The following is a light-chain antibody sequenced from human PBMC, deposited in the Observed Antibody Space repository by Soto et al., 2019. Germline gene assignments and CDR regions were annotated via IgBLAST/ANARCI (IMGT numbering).Light chain of an antibody. Sequence: LTQPPSASGSPGLSVAISCTGTSSDVGGYNYVSWYQQHPAKAPKLMIYEVNKRPSGVPDRFSGSKSGNTASLTVSGLQAEDEADYYCSSYAGSSNVFGTGTKVTVL. CDR2: EVN. CDR3: SSYAGSSNV. CDR1: SSDVGGYNY. V-gene: IGLV2-8*01. J-gene: IGLJ1*01.